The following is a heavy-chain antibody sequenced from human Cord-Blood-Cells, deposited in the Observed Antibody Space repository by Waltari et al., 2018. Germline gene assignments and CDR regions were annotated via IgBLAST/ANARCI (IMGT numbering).Heavy chain of an antibody. Sequence: QVQLVQSGAEVKKPGSSVKVSCKASGGTFSSYAISWVRQAPGQGLEWRGGIIPILGTANYAQKFQGRVTITADKSTSTADMGLSSLRSEDTAVYYCARGLGYSYGYWVERGSYFDLWGRGTLVTVSS. D-gene: IGHD5-18*01. J-gene: IGHJ2*01. V-gene: IGHV1-69*06. CDR3: ARGLGYSYGYWVERGSYFDL. CDR1: GGTFSSYA. CDR2: IIPILGTA.